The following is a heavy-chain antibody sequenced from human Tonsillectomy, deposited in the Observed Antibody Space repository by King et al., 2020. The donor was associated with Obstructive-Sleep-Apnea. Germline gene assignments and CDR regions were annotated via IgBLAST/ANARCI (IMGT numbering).Heavy chain of an antibody. J-gene: IGHJ4*02. CDR3: TTDVLRFLEWLLWIDY. D-gene: IGHD3-3*01. Sequence: VQLVESGGGLVKPGGSLRLSCAASGFTFSNAWMSWVRQAPGKGLEWVGRIKSKTDGGTTDYAAPVKGRFTISRDDSKNTLYLQMNSLKTEDTAVYYCTTDVLRFLEWLLWIDYWGQGTLVTVSS. V-gene: IGHV3-15*01. CDR2: IKSKTDGGTT. CDR1: GFTFSNAW.